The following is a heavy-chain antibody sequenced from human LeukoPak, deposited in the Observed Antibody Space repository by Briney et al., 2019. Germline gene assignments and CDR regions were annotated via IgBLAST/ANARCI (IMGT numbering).Heavy chain of an antibody. D-gene: IGHD3-10*01. CDR3: AARKVRGVWFYLDY. Sequence: GGSLRLSCAASGFTVSSNYMSWVRQAPGKGLEWVSTIYDDNTYYADSVKGGSAISTDNSKNTLYLQMNSLRVGATAVYFCAARKVRGVWFYLDYWGQGTLVTVSS. CDR2: IYDDNT. J-gene: IGHJ4*02. V-gene: IGHV3-53*01. CDR1: GFTVSSNY.